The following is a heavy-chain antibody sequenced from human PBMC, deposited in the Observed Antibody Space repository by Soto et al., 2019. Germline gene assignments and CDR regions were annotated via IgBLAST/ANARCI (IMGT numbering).Heavy chain of an antibody. CDR3: ARGVATIGP. CDR2: IYYSGST. V-gene: IGHV4-59*01. Sequence: QVQLQESGPRLVKPSETLSLTCTVSGDSISSYYWSWIRQPPGKGLEWIGYIYYSGSTKYNPSLKSRVTRSVDTPKNQFSLKLTSVTAADTAVYYCARGVATIGPWGQGTLVTVSS. J-gene: IGHJ5*02. D-gene: IGHD5-12*01. CDR1: GDSISSYY.